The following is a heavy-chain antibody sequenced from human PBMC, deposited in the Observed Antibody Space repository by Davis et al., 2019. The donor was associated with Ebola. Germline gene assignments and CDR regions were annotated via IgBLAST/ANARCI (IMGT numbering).Heavy chain of an antibody. D-gene: IGHD4-17*01. CDR1: GFTFSSYW. CDR2: INPDGTTT. J-gene: IGHJ4*02. V-gene: IGHV3-74*01. CDR3: TKDLDYENAY. Sequence: HTGGSLRLSCAVSGFTFSSYWMHWIRQAPGKGLVWVSRINPDGTTTSYADSVEGRFTISRDNAKNTLFLQMDSLRAEDTAVYYCTKDLDYENAYWGQGSLVTVSS.